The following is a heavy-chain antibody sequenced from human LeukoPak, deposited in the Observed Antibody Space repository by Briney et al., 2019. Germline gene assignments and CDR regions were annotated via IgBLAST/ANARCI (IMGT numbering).Heavy chain of an antibody. J-gene: IGHJ3*02. Sequence: NPSETLSLTCTVSLDSTTSNFWSWVRQPPGKGLEWIGEIYHSGSTNYNPSLKSRVTISVDKSKNQFSLKLSSVTAAGTAVYYCARDITMVRGVTGEIDAFDIRGQGTMVTVSS. CDR1: LDSTTSNF. V-gene: IGHV4-4*02. CDR3: ARDITMVRGVTGEIDAFDI. CDR2: IYHSGST. D-gene: IGHD3-10*01.